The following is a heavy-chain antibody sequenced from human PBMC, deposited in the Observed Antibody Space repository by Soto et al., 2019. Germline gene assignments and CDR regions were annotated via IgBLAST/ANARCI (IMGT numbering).Heavy chain of an antibody. V-gene: IGHV3-9*01. CDR2: ISWNSASV. Sequence: EVQLVESGGGLVQPGRSLRLSCAASGFTFDDYAMHWVRQAPGKGLEWVPGISWNSASVAYADSVKGRFTISRDNAKHSLYLQMNSLRAEDTALYYCAKARGDYYGSGSYPPDYWGQGTLVTVSS. CDR1: GFTFDDYA. D-gene: IGHD3-10*01. J-gene: IGHJ4*02. CDR3: AKARGDYYGSGSYPPDY.